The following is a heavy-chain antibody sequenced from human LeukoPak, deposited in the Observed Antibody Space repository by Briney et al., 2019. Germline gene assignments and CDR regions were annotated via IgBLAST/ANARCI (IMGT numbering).Heavy chain of an antibody. D-gene: IGHD1-26*01. CDR2: MNPNSGNT. CDR3: ARNSPTGNKWELLR. CDR1: GYTFTSYD. Sequence: GASVKVSCKASGYTFTSYDINWVRQATGQGLEWMGWMNPNSGNTGYAQKFQGRVTMTRNTSISTAYMELSSLRSEDTAVYYCARNSPTGNKWELLRWGQGTLVTVSS. J-gene: IGHJ4*02. V-gene: IGHV1-8*01.